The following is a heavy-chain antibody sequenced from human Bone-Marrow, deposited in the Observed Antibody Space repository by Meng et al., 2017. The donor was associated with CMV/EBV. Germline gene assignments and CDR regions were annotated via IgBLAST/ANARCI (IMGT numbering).Heavy chain of an antibody. Sequence: GESLKISCKGSGYSFTSYWIGWVRQMPGKGLEWMGIIYPGDSDTRYSPSFQGQVTISAGKSISTAYLQWSSLKASDTAMYYCARRGYCSSTSCYNVYYYYGMDVWGQGTTVTVSS. CDR1: GYSFTSYW. CDR2: IYPGDSDT. V-gene: IGHV5-51*01. CDR3: ARRGYCSSTSCYNVYYYYGMDV. J-gene: IGHJ6*02. D-gene: IGHD2-2*02.